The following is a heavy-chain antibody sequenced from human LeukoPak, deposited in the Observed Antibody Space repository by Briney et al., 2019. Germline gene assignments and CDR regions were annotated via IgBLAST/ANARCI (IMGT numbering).Heavy chain of an antibody. CDR1: GGSISSYY. Sequence: SETLSLTFTVSGGSISSYYWGWIRQPPGKGLEWIGSIYHSGSTYYNPSLKSRVTISVDTSKNQFSLKLSSVTAADTAVYYCARAADYYGSGSYSPHAFDIWGQGTMVTVSS. CDR3: ARAADYYGSGSYSPHAFDI. J-gene: IGHJ3*02. V-gene: IGHV4-38-2*02. CDR2: IYHSGST. D-gene: IGHD3-10*01.